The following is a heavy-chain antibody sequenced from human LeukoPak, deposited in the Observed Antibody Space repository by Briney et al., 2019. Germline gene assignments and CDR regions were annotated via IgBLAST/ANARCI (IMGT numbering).Heavy chain of an antibody. D-gene: IGHD1-26*01. V-gene: IGHV3-20*04. J-gene: IGHJ4*02. CDR3: ARVGLGPDY. Sequence: GGSLRLSCAASGFTYDDYGMSWVRQAPGKGLEWLSGIDWNGGGTDYAHSVKGRFTISRDNAKNSLYLQMNSLRAEDTALYYGARVGLGPDYWGQGTLVTVSS. CDR1: GFTYDDYG. CDR2: IDWNGGGT.